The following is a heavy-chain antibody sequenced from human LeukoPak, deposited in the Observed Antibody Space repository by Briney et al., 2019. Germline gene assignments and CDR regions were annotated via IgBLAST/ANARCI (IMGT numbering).Heavy chain of an antibody. J-gene: IGHJ4*02. CDR2: ITSGFTP. CDR3: AKDYSDSRVADVFFEY. CDR1: GLTFSDYA. D-gene: IGHD2-15*01. V-gene: IGHV3-23*01. Sequence: QPGGSLRLSCAASGLTFSDYAMSWFRQAPGKGLEWVSGITSGFTPHYADSVKGRLTIPRDNSKNTFHLQLNSLRAEDTAVYYCAKDYSDSRVADVFFEYWGQGTLVTVSS.